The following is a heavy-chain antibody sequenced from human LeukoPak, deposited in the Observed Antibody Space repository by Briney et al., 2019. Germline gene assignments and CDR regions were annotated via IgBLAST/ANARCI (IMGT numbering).Heavy chain of an antibody. D-gene: IGHD3-10*01. Sequence: GGSLRLSCKASSFTFSTYAMSWVRQAPGKGLEWVATLTSSGETTYYAASVKGRFTISRDNSNNMLYLQMNSLRAEDTAVYYCARPLMYYYGSETYFRFDPWGQGTLVTVSS. CDR3: ARPLMYYYGSETYFRFDP. CDR1: SFTFSTYA. CDR2: LTSSGETT. J-gene: IGHJ5*02. V-gene: IGHV3-23*01.